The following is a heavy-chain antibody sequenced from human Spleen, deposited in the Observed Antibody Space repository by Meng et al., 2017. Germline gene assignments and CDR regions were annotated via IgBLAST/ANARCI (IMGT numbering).Heavy chain of an antibody. CDR3: AKGSSGYDPVGFDY. CDR1: GFSFRYYS. D-gene: IGHD6-25*01. Sequence: GESLKISCAASGFSFRYYSLSWVRQAPGKGLEWVSAISGSGRATYYADSVKGRFTISRDNSKNTLYLQMNSLRAEDTAVYYCAKGSSGYDPVGFDYWGQGTLVTVSS. CDR2: ISGSGRAT. V-gene: IGHV3-23*01. J-gene: IGHJ4*02.